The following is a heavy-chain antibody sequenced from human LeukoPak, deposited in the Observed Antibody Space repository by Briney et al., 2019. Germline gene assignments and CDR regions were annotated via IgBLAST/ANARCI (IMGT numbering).Heavy chain of an antibody. J-gene: IGHJ4*02. CDR2: ISSSSSHI. D-gene: IGHD1-26*01. CDR1: GFTFDSYR. V-gene: IGHV3-21*01. CDR3: ARDIVGATLNQFYFDY. Sequence: GGSLRLSCAASGFTFDSYRMNWVRQAPGKGLEWVSSISSSSSHIYYADSVKGRFTISRGNAKNSLYLQMNSLRAEDTAVYYCARDIVGATLNQFYFDYWGQGTLVTVSS.